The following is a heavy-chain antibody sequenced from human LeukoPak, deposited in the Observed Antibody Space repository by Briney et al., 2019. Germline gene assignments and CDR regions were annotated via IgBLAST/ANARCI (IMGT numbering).Heavy chain of an antibody. Sequence: GGSLRLSCAASGFTFSNAWMSWVRQAPGKGLEWVGRIKSKTDGGTTDYAAPVKGRFTTSRDDSKNTLYLQMNSLKTEDTAVYYCAKATYYYGSGSYRNPFDYWGQGTLVTVSS. D-gene: IGHD3-10*01. CDR3: AKATYYYGSGSYRNPFDY. CDR2: IKSKTDGGTT. V-gene: IGHV3-15*01. J-gene: IGHJ4*02. CDR1: GFTFSNAW.